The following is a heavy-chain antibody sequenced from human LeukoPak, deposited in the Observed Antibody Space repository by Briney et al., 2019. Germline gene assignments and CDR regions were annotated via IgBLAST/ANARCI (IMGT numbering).Heavy chain of an antibody. CDR2: IIPILGIA. CDR3: ARDQDDCSGGSCYPYYYYGMDV. Sequence: GSSVKVSCKASGGTFSSYAISWVRQAPGQGLEWMGRIIPILGIANYAQKFQGRVTITADKSTSTAYMELSSLRSEDTAVYYCARDQDDCSGGSCYPYYYYGMDVWGQGTTVTVSS. D-gene: IGHD2-15*01. V-gene: IGHV1-69*04. J-gene: IGHJ6*02. CDR1: GGTFSSYA.